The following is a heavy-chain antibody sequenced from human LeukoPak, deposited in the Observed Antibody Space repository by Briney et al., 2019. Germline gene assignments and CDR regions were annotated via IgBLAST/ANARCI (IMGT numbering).Heavy chain of an antibody. D-gene: IGHD3-9*01. Sequence: GGSLRLSCAASGYTFSRYWMHWVRQGPGKGLVWVSRINEDGSSTSYAESVRGRFTISRDNAKNSLYLQMNSLRAEDTAVYYCARVLRYFDWLRTQTDYWGQGTLVTVSS. V-gene: IGHV3-74*01. CDR3: ARVLRYFDWLRTQTDY. CDR1: GYTFSRYW. J-gene: IGHJ4*02. CDR2: INEDGSST.